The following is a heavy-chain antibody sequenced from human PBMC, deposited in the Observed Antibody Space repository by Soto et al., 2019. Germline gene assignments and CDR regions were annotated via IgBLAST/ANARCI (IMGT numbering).Heavy chain of an antibody. J-gene: IGHJ5*02. CDR2: IYYSGST. D-gene: IGHD3-3*01. CDR3: ARGLEWSLNWFDP. Sequence: SETLSLTCTVSGGSVSSGSYYWGWIRQPPGKGLEWIGNIYYSGSTNYNPSLKSRVTISVDTSKNQFSLKLSSVTAADTAVYYCARGLEWSLNWFDPWGQGTLVTVSS. CDR1: GGSVSSGSYY. V-gene: IGHV4-39*01.